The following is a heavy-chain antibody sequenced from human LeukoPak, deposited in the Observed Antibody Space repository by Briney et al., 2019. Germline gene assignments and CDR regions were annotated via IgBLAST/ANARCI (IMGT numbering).Heavy chain of an antibody. CDR2: ISGSGGST. J-gene: IGHJ4*02. V-gene: IGHV3-23*01. CDR1: GFTFTSYA. CDR3: AEAHIVVPSATMNFDY. Sequence: GGSLRLSCAASGFTFTSYAMSWVRQAPGKGLEWVSVISGSGGSTYYADSVKGRFTISRDNSKNTLYLQMNSLRTEDTAVYYCAEAHIVVPSATMNFDYWGQGTLVTVSS. D-gene: IGHD2-2*01.